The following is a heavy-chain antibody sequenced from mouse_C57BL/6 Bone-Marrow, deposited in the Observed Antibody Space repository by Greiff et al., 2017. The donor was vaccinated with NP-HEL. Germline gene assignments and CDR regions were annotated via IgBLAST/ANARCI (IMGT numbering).Heavy chain of an antibody. CDR1: GFDFSSYW. Sequence: EVMLVESGGGLVQPGGSLKLSCAASGFDFSSYWMSWVRQAPGKGLEWIGEINPDSSTIYHTPSLKDKFIISRDNAKNTLYLQMSKVRSEDTALYYCARFHYYGSFAYWGQGTMVTVSA. CDR2: INPDSSTI. D-gene: IGHD1-2*01. CDR3: ARFHYYGSFAY. V-gene: IGHV4-1*02. J-gene: IGHJ3*01.